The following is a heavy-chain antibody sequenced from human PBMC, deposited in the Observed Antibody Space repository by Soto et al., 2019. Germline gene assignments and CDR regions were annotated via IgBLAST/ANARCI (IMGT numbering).Heavy chain of an antibody. CDR2: ISSSSTI. D-gene: IGHD6-6*01. CDR3: ARGEYSSSGGYMDV. CDR1: GFTFSSYS. V-gene: IGHV3-48*01. J-gene: IGHJ6*03. Sequence: PGGSLRLSCAASGFTFSSYSMNWVRQAPGKGLEWVSYISSSSTIYYADSVKGRFTISRDNAKNSLYLQMNSLRAEDTAVYYCARGEYSSSGGYMDVWGKGTTVTVSS.